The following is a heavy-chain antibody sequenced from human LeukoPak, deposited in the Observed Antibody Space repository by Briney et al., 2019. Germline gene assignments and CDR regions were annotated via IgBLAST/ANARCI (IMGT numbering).Heavy chain of an antibody. V-gene: IGHV1-24*01. CDR2: FDPENGET. Sequence: GASVKVSCKVSGYTLTELSMHWVRQAPGKGLEWMGGFDPENGETIYAQKFQGRVTITADESTSTAYMELSSLRSEDTAVYYCARAITPIVVVPAATLRPFWLDGMDVWGQGTTVTVSS. J-gene: IGHJ6*02. CDR3: ARAITPIVVVPAATLRPFWLDGMDV. D-gene: IGHD2-2*01. CDR1: GYTLTELS.